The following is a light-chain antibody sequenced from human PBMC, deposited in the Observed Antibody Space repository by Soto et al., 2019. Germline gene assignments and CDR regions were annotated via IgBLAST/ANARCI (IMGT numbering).Light chain of an antibody. Sequence: QAVVTQPPSASGSPGQRVTFSCSGSSSNIGTNTVTWYQHVPGSAPKLLIYSDNQRPSGVPDRFSGSKSGTSASLAISGLPSEDEADYYCAAWDDSLKGPVFGPGTKLTVL. CDR1: SSNIGTNT. CDR2: SDN. CDR3: AAWDDSLKGPV. J-gene: IGLJ1*01. V-gene: IGLV1-44*01.